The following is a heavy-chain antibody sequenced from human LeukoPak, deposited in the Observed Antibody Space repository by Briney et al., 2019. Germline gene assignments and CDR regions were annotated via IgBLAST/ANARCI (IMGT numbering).Heavy chain of an antibody. CDR2: ISAYNGNT. V-gene: IGHV1-18*01. Sequence: GASVKVSCKASGYTFTSYGISWVRQAPGQGLEWMGWISAYNGNTNYAQKLQGRVTMTTDTSTSTAYMELSRLRSDDTAVYYCARSHREMATSIPHLYFDYWGQGTLVTVSS. J-gene: IGHJ4*02. CDR1: GYTFTSYG. CDR3: ARSHREMATSIPHLYFDY. D-gene: IGHD5-24*01.